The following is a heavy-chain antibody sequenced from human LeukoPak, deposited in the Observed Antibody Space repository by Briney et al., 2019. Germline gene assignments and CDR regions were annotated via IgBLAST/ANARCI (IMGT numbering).Heavy chain of an antibody. J-gene: IGHJ4*02. CDR3: ARQESEMTTPANRYFDL. Sequence: GGSLRLSCAASGFTFSSYAMSWVRQAPGKGLEWMGIIFPDDSDTIYSPSFQGQVTISADKSINTAYLQWSNLKASDSAIYYCARQESEMTTPANRYFDLWGQGTLITVSS. CDR1: GFTFSSYA. V-gene: IGHV5-51*01. D-gene: IGHD5-24*01. CDR2: IFPDDSDT.